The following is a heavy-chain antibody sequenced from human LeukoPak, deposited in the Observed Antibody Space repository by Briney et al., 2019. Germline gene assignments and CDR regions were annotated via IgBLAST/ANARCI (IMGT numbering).Heavy chain of an antibody. CDR2: INTNTGNP. D-gene: IGHD3-3*01. Sequence: ASVKVSCKASGYTFTSYAMNWVRQAPGQGLEWMGWINTNTGNPTYAQGFTGRFVFSLDTSVSTAYLQISSLKAEDTAVYYCAREAYYDFLSGSGFDPWGQGTLVTVSS. J-gene: IGHJ5*02. CDR3: AREAYYDFLSGSGFDP. CDR1: GYTFTSYA. V-gene: IGHV7-4-1*02.